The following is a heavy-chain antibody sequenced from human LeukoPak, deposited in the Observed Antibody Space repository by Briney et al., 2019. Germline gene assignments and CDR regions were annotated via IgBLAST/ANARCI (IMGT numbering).Heavy chain of an antibody. CDR2: IYYSGDT. D-gene: IGHD6-13*01. V-gene: IGHV4-59*01. Sequence: SETLSLTCAVYGGSFSDYNWGWIRQPPGKGLEWIGYIYYSGDTNYNPSLKSRVTISVDTSKNQFSLKLSSVTAADTAVYYCGAAAGNYYYYMDVWGKGTTVTVSS. CDR3: GAAAGNYYYYMDV. J-gene: IGHJ6*03. CDR1: GGSFSDYN.